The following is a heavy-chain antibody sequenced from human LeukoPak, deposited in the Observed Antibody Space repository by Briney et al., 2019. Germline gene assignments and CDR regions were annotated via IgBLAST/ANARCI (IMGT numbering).Heavy chain of an antibody. CDR2: INGDGNTT. V-gene: IGHV3-74*01. J-gene: IGHJ4*02. Sequence: GGSLRLSCAASGFTFSSYWMHWVRQAPGKGLVWVSRINGDGNTTIYADSVKGRFTISRDNAKNTLYLQMSSLRAEDTAAYYCARLSSAYFDYWGQGTLVTVSS. D-gene: IGHD4/OR15-4a*01. CDR1: GFTFSSYW. CDR3: ARLSSAYFDY.